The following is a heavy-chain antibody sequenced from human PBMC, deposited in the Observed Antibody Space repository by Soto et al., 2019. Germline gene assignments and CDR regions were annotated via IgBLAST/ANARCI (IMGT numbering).Heavy chain of an antibody. CDR3: ARNCGGDCYTNFDY. D-gene: IGHD2-21*02. V-gene: IGHV3-23*01. CDR1: GFTFSSYA. CDR2: ISGSGGTT. Sequence: EVQLLESGGGLVQPGGSLRLSCAASGFTFSSYAMSWVRQAPGRGLEWVSAISGSGGTTYYGDSVRGRFTVSRYNSRDTLYLQMNSLRADDTALYYCARNCGGDCYTNFDYWGQGTLVTVSS. J-gene: IGHJ4*02.